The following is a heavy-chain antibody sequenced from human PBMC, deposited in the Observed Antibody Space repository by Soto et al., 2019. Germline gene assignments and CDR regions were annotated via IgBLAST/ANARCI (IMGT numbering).Heavy chain of an antibody. D-gene: IGHD2-2*01. CDR1: GGTFSSYA. CDR2: IIPIFGTA. Sequence: QVQLVQSGAEVKKPGSSVKVSCKASGGTFSSYAISWVRQAPGQGLEWMGGIIPIFGTANYAQKFQGRVTITADESTSKAYMELSSLRSEDTAVYYCASRAYCISTSCYYSYGMDVWGQGTTVTVSS. J-gene: IGHJ6*02. V-gene: IGHV1-69*12. CDR3: ASRAYCISTSCYYSYGMDV.